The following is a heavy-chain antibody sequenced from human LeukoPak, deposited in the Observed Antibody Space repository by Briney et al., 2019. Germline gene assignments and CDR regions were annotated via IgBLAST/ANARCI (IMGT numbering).Heavy chain of an antibody. D-gene: IGHD6-6*01. V-gene: IGHV4-61*02. Sequence: PSETLSLTCTVSGGSISSGGYYWSWIRQPAGKGLEWIGRIYTSGSPNYNPSLKSRVTMSVDTPKNQFSLKLSSVPAADTAVYYCAREGLEAAPWVDWFDPWAQGALVTVSS. J-gene: IGHJ5*02. CDR1: GGSISSGGYY. CDR2: IYTSGSP. CDR3: AREGLEAAPWVDWFDP.